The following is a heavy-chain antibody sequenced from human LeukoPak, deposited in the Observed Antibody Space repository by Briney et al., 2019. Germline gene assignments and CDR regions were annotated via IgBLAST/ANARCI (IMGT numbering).Heavy chain of an antibody. V-gene: IGHV4-30-2*01. CDR1: GGSISSGGYS. J-gene: IGHJ3*02. CDR3: ARALEGAFDI. Sequence: KSSETLSLTCAVSGGSISSGGYSWSWIRQPPGKGLEWIGYIYHSGSTYYNPSLKSRVTISVDRSKNQFSLKLSSVTAADTAVYYCARALEGAFDIWGQRTMVTVSS. CDR2: IYHSGST.